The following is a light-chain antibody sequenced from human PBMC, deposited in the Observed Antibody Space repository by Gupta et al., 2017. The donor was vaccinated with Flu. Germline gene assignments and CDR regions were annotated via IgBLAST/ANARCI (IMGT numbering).Light chain of an antibody. CDR3: QHYSDWPLT. Sequence: EIVMTQSQATLSVSPGERATLSCRASQNVRNNFLAWYQQQPGQAPRLLMHGVSTRATGIPARFSGSGSGTEFTLTIISLQAEDFAVYYCQHYSDWPLTFGGGTKVVIK. CDR2: GVS. CDR1: QNVRNN. J-gene: IGKJ4*01. V-gene: IGKV3-15*01.